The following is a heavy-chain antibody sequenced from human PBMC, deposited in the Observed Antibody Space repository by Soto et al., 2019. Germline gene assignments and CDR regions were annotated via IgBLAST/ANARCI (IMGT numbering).Heavy chain of an antibody. Sequence: GGSLRLSCAASGVTFSSYAMDGVRQAPGKGLEWVAVISYDGSNKYYADSVKGRFTISRDNSKNTLYLQMNSLRAEDTAVYYCARTGYDFWSGYSADYYYGMDVWGQGTTVTVSS. V-gene: IGHV3-30-3*01. J-gene: IGHJ6*02. CDR1: GVTFSSYA. D-gene: IGHD3-3*01. CDR2: ISYDGSNK. CDR3: ARTGYDFWSGYSADYYYGMDV.